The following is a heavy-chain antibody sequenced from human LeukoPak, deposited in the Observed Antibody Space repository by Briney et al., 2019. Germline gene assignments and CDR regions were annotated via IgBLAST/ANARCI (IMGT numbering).Heavy chain of an antibody. V-gene: IGHV4-59*01. CDR3: ARALNDYGDYLDY. J-gene: IGHJ4*02. Sequence: KPSETLSLTCTVSGGSISSYYWSWIRQPPGKGLEWIGYIYYSGSTNYNPSLKSRVTISVDTSKNQFFLKLSSVTAADTAVYYCARALNDYGDYLDYWGQGTLVTVSS. CDR1: GGSISSYY. CDR2: IYYSGST. D-gene: IGHD4-17*01.